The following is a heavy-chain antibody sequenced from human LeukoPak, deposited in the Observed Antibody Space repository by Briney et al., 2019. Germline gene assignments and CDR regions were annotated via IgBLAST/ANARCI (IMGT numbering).Heavy chain of an antibody. CDR1: GFTFSSYS. CDR3: AREVYCSSTSCYTDWFDP. D-gene: IGHD2-2*02. CDR2: ISSSSSYI. J-gene: IGHJ5*02. V-gene: IGHV3-21*01. Sequence: GGSLRLSCAASGFTFSSYSMNWVRQAPGKGLEWVSSISSSSSYIYYADSVKGRFTISRDNAKNSLYLQMNGLRAEDTAVYYCAREVYCSSTSCYTDWFDPWGQGTLVTVSS.